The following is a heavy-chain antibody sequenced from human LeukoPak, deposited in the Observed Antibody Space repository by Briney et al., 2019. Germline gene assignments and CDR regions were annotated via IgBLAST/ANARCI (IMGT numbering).Heavy chain of an antibody. D-gene: IGHD4-17*01. V-gene: IGHV3-21*01. Sequence: PGGSLRLSCAASGFTFSSHSMNWVRQAPGKGLEWVSSISSSSSYIYYADSVKGRFTISRDNAKNSLYLQMNSPRAEDTAVYYCARGATVTHNDYWGQGTLVTVSS. CDR2: ISSSSSYI. CDR1: GFTFSSHS. J-gene: IGHJ4*02. CDR3: ARGATVTHNDY.